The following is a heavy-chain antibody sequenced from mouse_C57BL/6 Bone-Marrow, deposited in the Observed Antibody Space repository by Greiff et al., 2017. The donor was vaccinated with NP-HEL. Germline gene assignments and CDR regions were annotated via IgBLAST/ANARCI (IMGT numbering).Heavy chain of an antibody. CDR2: ISSGGSYT. J-gene: IGHJ3*01. CDR3: ARRTYYYGSSHFAY. CDR1: GFTFSSYG. Sequence: VQLQQSGGDLVKPGGSLKLSCAASGFTFSSYGMSWVRQTPDKRLEWVATISSGGSYTYYPDSVKGRFTISRDNAKNTLYLQMSSLKSEDTAMYYCARRTYYYGSSHFAYWGQGTLVTVSA. D-gene: IGHD1-1*01. V-gene: IGHV5-6*01.